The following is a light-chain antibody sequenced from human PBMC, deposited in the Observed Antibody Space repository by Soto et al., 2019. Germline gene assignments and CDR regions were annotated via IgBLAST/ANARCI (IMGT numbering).Light chain of an antibody. CDR2: GAS. CDR1: QSVSSNF. CDR3: RQYGTSLGFP. Sequence: EIVLTQSPGTLSLSPGERATLSCRASQSVSSNFLAWYQEKLGQAPRLIIYGASKRATGIPDRFSGSGSGTDFTLTISRLEPEDFAVYFCRQYGTSLGFPVGGGTKVDNK. J-gene: IGKJ4*01. V-gene: IGKV3-20*01.